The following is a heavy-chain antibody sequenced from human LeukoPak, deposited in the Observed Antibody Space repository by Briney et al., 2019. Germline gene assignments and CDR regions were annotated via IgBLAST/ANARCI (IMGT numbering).Heavy chain of an antibody. V-gene: IGHV1-8*01. CDR2: TNPNSGNT. D-gene: IGHD1-26*01. CDR1: GYTFTSYD. CDR3: SKGAVGARLGDYYYYGMDV. Sequence: ASVKVSCKASGYTFTSYDINWVRQATGQGLEWMGWTNPNSGNTGYAQKFQGRVTMTRNTSISTAYMELSSLRSEDTAVYYCSKGAVGARLGDYYYYGMDVWGQGTTVTVSS. J-gene: IGHJ6*02.